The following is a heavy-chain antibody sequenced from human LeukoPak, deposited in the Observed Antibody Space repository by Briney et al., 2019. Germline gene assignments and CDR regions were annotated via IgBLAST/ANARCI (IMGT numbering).Heavy chain of an antibody. CDR1: GYTFTSYD. D-gene: IGHD5-24*01. Sequence: ASVKVSCKASGYTFTSYDINWVRQATGQGLEWMGIINPSGGSTTYAQNFQGRVTMTRDTSTSTIYMELSSLRSEDTAVYYCARGMEMATIGTDYWGQGTLVTVSS. CDR2: INPSGGST. V-gene: IGHV1-46*01. J-gene: IGHJ4*02. CDR3: ARGMEMATIGTDY.